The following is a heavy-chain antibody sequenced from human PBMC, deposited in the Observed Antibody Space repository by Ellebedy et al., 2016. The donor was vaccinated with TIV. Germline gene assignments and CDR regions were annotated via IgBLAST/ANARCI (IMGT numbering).Heavy chain of an antibody. V-gene: IGHV3-23*01. CDR1: GFTFSSYA. CDR2: ISGSGGST. CDR3: TSPAVGHTTGCCRYYFDY. Sequence: GESLKISCAASGFTFSSYAMNWVRQAPGKGLKWVSGISGSGGSTYYADSVKGRFTVSRDNSRNTVLLQMNSLRAEDTAVYYCTSPAVGHTTGCCRYYFDYWGLGTVVAVSS. D-gene: IGHD1-1*01. J-gene: IGHJ4*02.